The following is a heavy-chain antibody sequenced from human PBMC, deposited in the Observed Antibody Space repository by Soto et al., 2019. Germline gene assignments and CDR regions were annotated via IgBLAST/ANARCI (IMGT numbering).Heavy chain of an antibody. CDR1: GFSFHTYA. J-gene: IGHJ4*02. CDR2: LSGSGGST. Sequence: VQLLESGGGLVQPGGSLRLSCAASGFSFHTYAMGWVRQAPGKGLEWVSSLSGSGGSTNYADSVKGRVTISRDNSKDTLYLQMNNLRAEDTAMYYCAKDLSDWGFFDYWGLGTLVTVSS. D-gene: IGHD2-21*01. V-gene: IGHV3-23*01. CDR3: AKDLSDWGFFDY.